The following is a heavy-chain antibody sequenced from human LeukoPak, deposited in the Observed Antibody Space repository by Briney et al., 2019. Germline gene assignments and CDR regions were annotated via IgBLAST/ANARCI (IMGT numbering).Heavy chain of an antibody. Sequence: SVKVSCKASGYTFTGYYMHWVRQAPGQGLEWMGGIIPIFGTANYAQKFQGRVTITADKSTSTAYMELSSLRSEDTAVYYCARDIVVVPAAMSVNWFDPWGQGTLVTVSS. CDR1: GYTFTGYY. V-gene: IGHV1-69*06. CDR2: IIPIFGTA. J-gene: IGHJ5*02. D-gene: IGHD2-2*01. CDR3: ARDIVVVPAAMSVNWFDP.